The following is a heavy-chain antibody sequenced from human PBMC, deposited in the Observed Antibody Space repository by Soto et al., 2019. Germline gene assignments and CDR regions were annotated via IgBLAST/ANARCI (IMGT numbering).Heavy chain of an antibody. V-gene: IGHV3-23*01. CDR3: ARAARYCTSASCSSYYYFAMDV. D-gene: IGHD2-2*01. CDR1: EFMFSSYA. CDR2: ISGGSRDST. Sequence: PVGSLRLSCAASEFMFSSYAMSWVRQAPGKGLEWVSAISGGSRDSTHYADSVKGRFTVSRDNSKNTLFLQLNSLRADDSAVCYCARAARYCTSASCSSYYYFAMDVWGQGTTVTVSS. J-gene: IGHJ6*02.